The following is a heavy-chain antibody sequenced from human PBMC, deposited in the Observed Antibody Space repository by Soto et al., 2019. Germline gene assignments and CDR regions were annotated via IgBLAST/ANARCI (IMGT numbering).Heavy chain of an antibody. D-gene: IGHD6-19*01. CDR1: GGSISSSSYY. Sequence: QLQLQESGPGLVKPSETLSLTCTVSGGSISSSSYYWGWIRQPPGKGLEWIGSIYYSGSTYYNPSLKSRVTVSVDTSKNQFSLKLSSVTAADTAVYYCARLAAVAGTRGYDYYYGMDVWGQGTTVTVSS. V-gene: IGHV4-39*01. J-gene: IGHJ6*02. CDR3: ARLAAVAGTRGYDYYYGMDV. CDR2: IYYSGST.